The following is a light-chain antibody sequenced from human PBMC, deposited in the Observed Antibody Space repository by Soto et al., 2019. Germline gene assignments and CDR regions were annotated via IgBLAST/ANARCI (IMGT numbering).Light chain of an antibody. Sequence: DIQMTRSPSSLPACVGDRVTMSTRASQSISNYLNWYQQKPGKAPNLLIYAASSLQSGVPSRFSGRGSGTDFTLTISSLQPEDFATYFCQQCYSTPRTFGQVSEV. J-gene: IGKJ1*01. CDR1: QSISNY. CDR2: AAS. V-gene: IGKV1-39*01. CDR3: QQCYSTPRT.